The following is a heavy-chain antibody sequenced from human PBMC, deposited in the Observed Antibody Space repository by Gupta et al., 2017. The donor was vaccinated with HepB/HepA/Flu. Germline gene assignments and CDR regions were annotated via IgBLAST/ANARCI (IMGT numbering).Heavy chain of an antibody. CDR1: GGSFSGYY. Sequence: QVQLQQWGAGLLKPSETLSLTCAVYGGSFSGYYWSWIRQPPGKGLEWIGEINHSGSTNYNPSLKSRVTISLDTSKNQFSLKLTSVTAADTAVYYCARDSSSIAVVPAVMIPSRFDSWGQGTLVTVSS. J-gene: IGHJ4*02. CDR3: ARDSSSIAVVPAVMIPSRFDS. D-gene: IGHD2-2*01. CDR2: INHSGST. V-gene: IGHV4-34*02.